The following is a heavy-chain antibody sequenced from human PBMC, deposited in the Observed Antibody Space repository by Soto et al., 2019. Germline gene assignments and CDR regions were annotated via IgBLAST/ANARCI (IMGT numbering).Heavy chain of an antibody. J-gene: IGHJ4*02. CDR2: IYHSGST. Sequence: TLSLTCAVSGGSISSGGYSWSWIRQPPGKGLEWIGYIYHSGSTYYNPSLKSRVTISVDRSKNQFPLKLSSVTAADTAVYYCARASKDYYDSSGYYFHDYWGQGTLVTVSS. D-gene: IGHD3-22*01. V-gene: IGHV4-30-2*01. CDR1: GGSISSGGYS. CDR3: ARASKDYYDSSGYYFHDY.